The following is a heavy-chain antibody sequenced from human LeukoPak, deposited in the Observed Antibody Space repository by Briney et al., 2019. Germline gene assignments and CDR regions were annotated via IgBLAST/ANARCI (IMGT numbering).Heavy chain of an antibody. J-gene: IGHJ3*02. D-gene: IGHD3-3*01. Sequence: ASVKVSCKASGYTFSDNYMHWVRQAPGQGLEWMGRINPNSGDANFAQKFQGRVTMTRDTSISTAYMELSRLRSDDTAKYYCAKDRNLWSGYADALDIWGQGTVVTVSS. V-gene: IGHV1-2*06. CDR1: GYTFSDNY. CDR3: AKDRNLWSGYADALDI. CDR2: INPNSGDA.